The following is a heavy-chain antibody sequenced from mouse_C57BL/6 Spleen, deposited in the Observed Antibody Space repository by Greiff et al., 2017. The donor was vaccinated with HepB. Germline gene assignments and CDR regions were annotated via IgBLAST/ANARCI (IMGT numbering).Heavy chain of an antibody. CDR1: GFTFSSYA. Sequence: EVHLVESGEGLVKPGGSLKLSCAASGFTFSSYAMSWVRQTPEKRLEWVAYISSGGDYIYYADTVKGRFTISRDNARNTLYLQMSSLKSEDTAMYYWTRGPAYGNYFDYWGQGTTLTVSS. CDR3: TRGPAYGNYFDY. D-gene: IGHD2-1*01. J-gene: IGHJ2*01. V-gene: IGHV5-9-1*02. CDR2: ISSGGDYI.